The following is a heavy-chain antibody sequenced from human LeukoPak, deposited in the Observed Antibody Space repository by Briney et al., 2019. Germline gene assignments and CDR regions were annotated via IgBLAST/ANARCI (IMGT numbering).Heavy chain of an antibody. CDR3: ARDFGDDAFDI. Sequence: ASVKVSCKASGYRFTSYDLNWVRQATGQGLEWMGGISASNGNTNYAQKLQDRVTMTTDTSTSTAYMELRSLRSDDTAVYYCARDFGDDAFDIWGQGTMVTVSS. D-gene: IGHD3-10*01. J-gene: IGHJ3*02. CDR2: ISASNGNT. V-gene: IGHV1-18*01. CDR1: GYRFTSYD.